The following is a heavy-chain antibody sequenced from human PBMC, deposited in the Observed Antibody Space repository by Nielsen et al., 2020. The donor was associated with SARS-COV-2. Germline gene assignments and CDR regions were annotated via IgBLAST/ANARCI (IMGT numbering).Heavy chain of an antibody. V-gene: IGHV4-34*09. D-gene: IGHD3-9*01. J-gene: IGHJ3*02. CDR3: ARELVTKSDAFDI. Sequence: RQAPGKGLEWVGEINHSGSTNYNPSLKSRVTISVDTSKNQFSLKLSSVTAADTAVYYCARELVTKSDAFDIWGQGTMVTVSS. CDR2: INHSGST.